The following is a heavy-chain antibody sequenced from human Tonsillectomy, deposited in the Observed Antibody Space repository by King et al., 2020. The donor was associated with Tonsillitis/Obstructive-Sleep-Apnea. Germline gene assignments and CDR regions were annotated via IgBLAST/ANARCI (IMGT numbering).Heavy chain of an antibody. D-gene: IGHD6-19*01. V-gene: IGHV3-11*01. Sequence: HVQLVESGGGSVKPGGSLRLSCAASGYTFSDYYMSWIRQAPGKGLEWVSYISSSGSTIYYADSVKGRFTISRDNAKNSLNLQMNSLRAEDTAVYYCARDFDSSGWYWYFDLWGRGTLVTVSS. CDR3: ARDFDSSGWYWYFDL. CDR1: GYTFSDYY. J-gene: IGHJ2*01. CDR2: ISSSGSTI.